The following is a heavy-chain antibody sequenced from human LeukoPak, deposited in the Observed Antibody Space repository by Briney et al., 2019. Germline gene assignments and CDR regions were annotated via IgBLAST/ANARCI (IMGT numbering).Heavy chain of an antibody. J-gene: IGHJ4*02. CDR1: GFTFSSYS. Sequence: GGSLRLSCAASGFTFSSYSMSWVRQAPGKGLEWVSYISSSSSTIYYADSVKGRFTISRDNARNSLYMQMSSLRAEDTAIYYCARDRYGDYGIEDYWGQGTLVTVSS. D-gene: IGHD4-17*01. V-gene: IGHV3-48*04. CDR3: ARDRYGDYGIEDY. CDR2: ISSSSSTI.